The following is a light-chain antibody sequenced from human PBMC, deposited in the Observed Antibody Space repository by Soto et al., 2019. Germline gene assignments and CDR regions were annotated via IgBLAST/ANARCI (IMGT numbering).Light chain of an antibody. J-gene: IGKJ1*01. V-gene: IGKV3-20*01. CDR3: HQYDTIVQT. CDR2: DAS. CDR1: LSVSSD. Sequence: EIVLTQSPGTLSLSPGERATLSCRTSLSVSSDLSWYQQRPGQAPRLLIYDASNRATGIPARFSGSGSGTDFTLTISRLEPEDFAVYYCHQYDTIVQTFGQGTKVDI.